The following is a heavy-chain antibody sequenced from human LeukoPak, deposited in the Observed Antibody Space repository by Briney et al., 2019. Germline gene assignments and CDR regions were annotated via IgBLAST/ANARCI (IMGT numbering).Heavy chain of an antibody. CDR2: ISWNSGSI. CDR1: GFTFDDYA. D-gene: IGHD2-21*01. Sequence: GRSLRLSCAASGFTFDDYAMHWVRQAPGKGLEWVSSISWNSGSIGYADSVKGRFTISRDNAKNSLYLQMNSLRAEDTALYYCAKEPSVGGVDYWGQGTLVTVSS. J-gene: IGHJ4*02. V-gene: IGHV3-9*01. CDR3: AKEPSVGGVDY.